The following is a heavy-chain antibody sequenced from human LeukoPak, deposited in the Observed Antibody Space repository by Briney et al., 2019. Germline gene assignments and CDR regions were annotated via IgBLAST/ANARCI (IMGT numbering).Heavy chain of an antibody. J-gene: IGHJ4*02. V-gene: IGHV4-38-2*01. CDR1: GYSISSGYY. D-gene: IGHD6-13*01. CDR2: IYHSGST. Sequence: SETLSLTCAVSGYSISSGYYWGWIRQPPGKGLEWIGSIYHSGSTYYNPSLKSRVTISVDTSKNQFSLKLSSVTAADTAVYYCARGPRKAGIAAVYFDYWGQGTLVTVSS. CDR3: ARGPRKAGIAAVYFDY.